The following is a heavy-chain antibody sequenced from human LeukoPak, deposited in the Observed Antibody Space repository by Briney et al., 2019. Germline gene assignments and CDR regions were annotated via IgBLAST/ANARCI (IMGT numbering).Heavy chain of an antibody. CDR1: GGSISSYY. CDR3: ARTSTYDYGDYVFDY. D-gene: IGHD4-17*01. V-gene: IGHV4-59*01. Sequence: SETLSLTCTVSGGSISSYYWSWIRQPPGKGLEWIGYIYYSGSTNYNPSLKSRVTISVDTSKNQFSLKLSSVTAADTAVYYCARTSTYDYGDYVFDYWGQGTLVTVSS. CDR2: IYYSGST. J-gene: IGHJ4*02.